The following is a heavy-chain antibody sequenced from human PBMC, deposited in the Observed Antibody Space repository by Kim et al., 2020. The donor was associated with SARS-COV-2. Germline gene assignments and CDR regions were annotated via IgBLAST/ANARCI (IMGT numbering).Heavy chain of an antibody. CDR2: GST. J-gene: IGHJ4*02. D-gene: IGHD2-21*01. V-gene: IGHV4-34*01. CDR3: ARRAAGIDW. Sequence: GSTHYNPSLKSRVTLSVDTSKNQFSLKLTSVTAADTAIYYCARRAAGIDWWGQGTPVTVSS.